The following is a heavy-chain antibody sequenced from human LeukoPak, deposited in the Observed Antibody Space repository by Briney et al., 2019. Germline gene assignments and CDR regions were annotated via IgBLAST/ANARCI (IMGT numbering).Heavy chain of an antibody. CDR2: ISGSGGST. CDR1: GFTFSSYA. D-gene: IGHD5-18*01. V-gene: IGHV3-23*01. CDR3: AKDLGIQLWEFDY. J-gene: IGHJ4*02. Sequence: GGSLRLSCAASGFTFSSYAMSWVRRAPGKGLEWVSAISGSGGSTYYADSVKGRFTISRDNSKNTLYLQMNSLRAEDTAVYYCAKDLGIQLWEFDYWGQGTLVTVSS.